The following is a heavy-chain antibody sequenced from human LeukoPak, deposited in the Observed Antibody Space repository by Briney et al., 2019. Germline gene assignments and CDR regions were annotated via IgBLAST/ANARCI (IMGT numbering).Heavy chain of an antibody. CDR1: GFTFSSYW. J-gene: IGHJ4*02. V-gene: IGHV3-7*03. D-gene: IGHD3-9*01. Sequence: GGSLRLSCAASGFTFSSYWMSWVRQAPGKGLEWVANIKQDGSEKYYVGSVKGRFTISRDNAKNSLYLQMNSLRAEDTAVYYCAKTPNYDILTGTYFDYWGQGTLVTVSS. CDR2: IKQDGSEK. CDR3: AKTPNYDILTGTYFDY.